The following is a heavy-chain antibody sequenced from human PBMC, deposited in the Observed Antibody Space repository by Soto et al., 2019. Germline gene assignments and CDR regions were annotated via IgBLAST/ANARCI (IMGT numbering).Heavy chain of an antibody. J-gene: IGHJ4*02. CDR1: GFSFGDYY. CDR2: ISSSASYR. Sequence: QVQLVESGGRLVKPGGSLRLSCAASGFSFGDYYMNWIRQAPGKGLEWISFISSSASYRDYADSVRGRFTISRDNVNNSLYLQMNSLTVEDMAVYYCVKDGGDSGSSIAVNWGRGTLVTVSS. D-gene: IGHD1-26*01. CDR3: VKDGGDSGSSIAVN. V-gene: IGHV3-11*06.